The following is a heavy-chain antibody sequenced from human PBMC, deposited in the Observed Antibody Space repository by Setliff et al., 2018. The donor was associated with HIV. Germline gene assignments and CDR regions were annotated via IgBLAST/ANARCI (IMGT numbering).Heavy chain of an antibody. CDR3: AKSLNPRVVTVIDS. V-gene: IGHV3-21*01. CDR1: GFIFRNYN. D-gene: IGHD2-15*01. CDR2: LSSDGRYI. Sequence: GGSLRLSCAASGFIFRNYNMNWVRQAPGKGLEWVSSLSSDGRYIYYADSVRGRFTISRDDAKNSLYLQMYSLRAEDTAIYYCAKSLNPRVVTVIDSWGQGTLVTVSS. J-gene: IGHJ4*02.